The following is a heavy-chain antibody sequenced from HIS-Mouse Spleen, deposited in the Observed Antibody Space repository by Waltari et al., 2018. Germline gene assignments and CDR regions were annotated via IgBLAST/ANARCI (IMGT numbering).Heavy chain of an antibody. CDR2: IYYSGST. Sequence: QLQLQESGPGLVKPSEPLSLTCTVSGGSISRSSFYWGWIRQPPGKGLEWIGSIYYSGSTYYNPSLKSRVTTSVDTSKNQFSLKLSSVTAADTAVYYCARDRELYFDYWGQGTLVTVSS. V-gene: IGHV4-39*07. D-gene: IGHD1-26*01. CDR1: GGSISRSSFY. CDR3: ARDRELYFDY. J-gene: IGHJ4*02.